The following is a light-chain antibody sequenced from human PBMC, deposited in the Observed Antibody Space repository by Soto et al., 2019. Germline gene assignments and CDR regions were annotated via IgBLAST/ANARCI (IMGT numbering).Light chain of an antibody. Sequence: QSVLTQPASVSGSPGQSITISCTGTSSDVGGYNYVSWYQQHPGKAPKLMIYEVSNRPSGVSNRFSGSKSGNTASLTISGLQAEDEADYYCSSYTSSSTGTVFGTGTKLTVL. CDR1: SSDVGGYNY. V-gene: IGLV2-14*01. CDR3: SSYTSSSTGTV. J-gene: IGLJ1*01. CDR2: EVS.